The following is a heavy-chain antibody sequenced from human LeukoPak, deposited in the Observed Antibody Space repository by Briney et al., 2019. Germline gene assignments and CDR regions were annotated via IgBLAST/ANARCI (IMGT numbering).Heavy chain of an antibody. V-gene: IGHV4-59*01. Sequence: PSETLSLTCTVSGGSLSNYYWSWIRQSPGKGLEWIGDIYYSGSTNYNPSLKSRVTISVDMSKKQFSLKLSSVTAADTAVYYCAKIVHPKVLDPWGQGTLVTVSS. CDR3: AKIVHPKVLDP. J-gene: IGHJ5*02. CDR2: IYYSGST. CDR1: GGSLSNYY. D-gene: IGHD1-14*01.